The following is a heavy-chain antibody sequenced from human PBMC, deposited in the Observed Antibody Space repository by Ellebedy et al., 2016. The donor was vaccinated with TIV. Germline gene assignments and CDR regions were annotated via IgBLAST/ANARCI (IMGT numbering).Heavy chain of an antibody. D-gene: IGHD3-22*01. CDR3: AKGRGGGSDSSAPRYYFDY. Sequence: GESLKISCAASGFTSNSYAMSWVRQAPGKGLEWVSHISISTYYADSVRGRFTIFRDNSKNTLYLQMNSLRAEDTALYYCAKGRGGGSDSSAPRYYFDYWGLGTLVTVSS. CDR1: GFTSNSYA. J-gene: IGHJ4*02. V-gene: IGHV3-23*01. CDR2: ISIST.